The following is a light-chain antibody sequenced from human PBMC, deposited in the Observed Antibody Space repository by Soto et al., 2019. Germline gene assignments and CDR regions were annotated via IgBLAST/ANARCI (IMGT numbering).Light chain of an antibody. Sequence: QSVLTQPPSASGTPGQRVTISCSGSSSNVGSNTVSWYQQLPGTAPKVLIYSDDQRPSGVPDRFSGSRSGSSASLAISGLPSGDEADYYCASWEDSLNGWVIGGGTKLTVL. CDR3: ASWEDSLNGWV. CDR2: SDD. J-gene: IGLJ3*02. V-gene: IGLV1-44*01. CDR1: SSNVGSNT.